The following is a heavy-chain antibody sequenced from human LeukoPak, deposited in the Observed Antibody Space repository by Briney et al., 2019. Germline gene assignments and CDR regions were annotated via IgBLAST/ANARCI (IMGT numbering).Heavy chain of an antibody. D-gene: IGHD2-21*02. Sequence: QKFQGRVTMTTDTSTSTAYMELRSLRSDDTAVYYCARGVVVVTASPFDYWGQGTLVTVSS. J-gene: IGHJ4*02. CDR3: ARGVVVVTASPFDY. V-gene: IGHV1-18*01.